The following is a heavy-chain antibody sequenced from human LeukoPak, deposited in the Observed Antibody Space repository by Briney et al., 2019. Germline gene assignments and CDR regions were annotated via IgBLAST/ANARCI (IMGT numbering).Heavy chain of an antibody. CDR1: GFTFISYA. Sequence: SGGSLRLSRAASGFTFISYAMSWVRQAPGKGLEWVSNAGSSSRLYGDSVKGRFSVSRDNSKNTLYLQMNSLRADDTAVYYCAKQRGALRENYYMDVWGKGTTVTVSS. V-gene: IGHV3-23*01. J-gene: IGHJ6*03. CDR2: AGSSSR. CDR3: AKQRGALRENYYMDV.